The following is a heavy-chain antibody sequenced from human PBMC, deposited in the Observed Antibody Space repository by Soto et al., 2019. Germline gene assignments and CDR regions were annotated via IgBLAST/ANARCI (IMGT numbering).Heavy chain of an antibody. J-gene: IGHJ4*02. CDR3: ARGYGGTVSPKY. Sequence: SETLSLTCTVSGGSVSSGSYYWSWIRQPSGKGLEWIGYIYYSGSTNYNPSLKSRATISVDTSKNQFSLKLSSVTAAHTAVYYCARGYGGTVSPKYWGQGTLVTVSS. CDR2: IYYSGST. D-gene: IGHD4-17*01. V-gene: IGHV4-61*01. CDR1: GGSVSSGSYY.